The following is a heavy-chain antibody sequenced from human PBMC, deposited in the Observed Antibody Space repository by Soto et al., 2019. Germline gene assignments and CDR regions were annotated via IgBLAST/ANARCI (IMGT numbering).Heavy chain of an antibody. CDR3: KTAYEISSRSRHSSEPLSDL. CDR2: IYYSGST. CDR1: GGSSSGFG. J-gene: IGHJ2*01. V-gene: IGHV4-59*01. Sequence: SVAGGSSSGFGGRCILKHTGKGLEWIGYIYYSGSTNYNPSLKSRVTISVDTSKNQFSLNLGSVTAADIFFFKQKTAYEISSRSRHSSEPLSDL. D-gene: IGHD3-9*01.